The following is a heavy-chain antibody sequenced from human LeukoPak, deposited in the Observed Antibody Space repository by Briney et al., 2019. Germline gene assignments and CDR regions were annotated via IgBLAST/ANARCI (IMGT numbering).Heavy chain of an antibody. Sequence: GVSLQFSSEVSGHRFTNHWIGWVRPMPGKGLGWMGIINLGDSDTKYSPSFQGQVTISLDKSISTAYLQWRSLKASDTAMYYCARRPYSGSPNWFDPWGQGTLVTVSS. V-gene: IGHV5-51*01. CDR3: ARRPYSGSPNWFDP. CDR1: GHRFTNHW. D-gene: IGHD1-26*01. CDR2: INLGDSDT. J-gene: IGHJ5*02.